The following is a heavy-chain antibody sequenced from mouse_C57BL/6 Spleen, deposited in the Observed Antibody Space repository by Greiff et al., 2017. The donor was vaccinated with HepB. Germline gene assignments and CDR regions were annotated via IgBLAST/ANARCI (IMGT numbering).Heavy chain of an antibody. D-gene: IGHD4-1*01. Sequence: EVQLQQSGPELVKPGASVKMSCKASGYTFTDYNMHWVKQSHGKSLEWIGYINPNNGGTSYNQKFKGKATLTVNKSYSTAYMELRSLTSEDSAVYYCARGAGTWSFDYWGQGTTLTVSS. CDR1: GYTFTDYN. V-gene: IGHV1-22*01. J-gene: IGHJ2*01. CDR2: INPNNGGT. CDR3: ARGAGTWSFDY.